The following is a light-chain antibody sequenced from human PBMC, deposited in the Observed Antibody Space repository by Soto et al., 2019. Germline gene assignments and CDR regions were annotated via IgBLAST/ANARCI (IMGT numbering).Light chain of an antibody. V-gene: IGKV1-5*03. CDR1: QTINDW. CDR2: KAS. J-gene: IGKJ1*01. CDR3: QHYTSYSEA. Sequence: DIQMTHSPSALSASVGDRVTITCRASQTINDWLAWYQLKPGKAPKLLIYKASTLKSGVPSRFSGSGSGTEFTLTISSLQPDDFATYYCQHYTSYSEAFGQRTKVDIK.